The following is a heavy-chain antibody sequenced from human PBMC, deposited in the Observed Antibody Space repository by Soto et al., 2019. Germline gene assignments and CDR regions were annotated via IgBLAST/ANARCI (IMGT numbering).Heavy chain of an antibody. CDR3: ARFYYDSSGYLPSPYYYYYGMDV. CDR2: MNPNSGNT. D-gene: IGHD3-22*01. J-gene: IGHJ6*02. Sequence: ASVKVSCKASGYTFTSYDINWVRQATGQGLEWMGWMNPNSGNTGYAQKFKGRVTMTRNTSISTAYMELSSLRSEDTAVYYCARFYYDSSGYLPSPYYYYYGMDVWGQGTTVTVSS. CDR1: GYTFTSYD. V-gene: IGHV1-8*01.